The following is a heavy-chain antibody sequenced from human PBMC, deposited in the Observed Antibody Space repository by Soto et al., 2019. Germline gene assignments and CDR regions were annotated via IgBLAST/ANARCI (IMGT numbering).Heavy chain of an antibody. D-gene: IGHD2-21*02. Sequence: SEPLSLTCAVSVGSISSYYWGWIRQPPGKGLEWIGYIYYSGSTNYNPSLKSRVTISVDTSKNQFSLKLSSVTAADTAVYYCARSGGNSGDFDYWGQGTLVTAPQ. CDR1: VGSISSYY. CDR2: IYYSGST. V-gene: IGHV4-59*01. J-gene: IGHJ4*02. CDR3: ARSGGNSGDFDY.